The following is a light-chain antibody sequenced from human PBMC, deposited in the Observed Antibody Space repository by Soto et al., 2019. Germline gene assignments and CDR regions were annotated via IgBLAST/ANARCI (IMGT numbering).Light chain of an antibody. Sequence: DIQMTQSPSFLSASVGDRVTSTCHASQDIRNFLNWYQQKPGKAPKLLIYDASNLEAGVPSRFSGSGSGTDFTFTISSLQPEDIETYYCQQFDILPTFGQGTNLEIK. CDR1: QDIRNF. J-gene: IGKJ2*01. CDR2: DAS. CDR3: QQFDILPT. V-gene: IGKV1-33*01.